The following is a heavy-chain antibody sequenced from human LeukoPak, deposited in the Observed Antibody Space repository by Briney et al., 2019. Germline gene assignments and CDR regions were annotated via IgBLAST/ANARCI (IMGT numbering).Heavy chain of an antibody. D-gene: IGHD1-26*01. CDR1: GFTFSGNW. V-gene: IGHV3-7*01. Sequence: GGSLTLSCEASGFTFSGNWMSWVRQAPGKGLEWVASINPDGSQKFYVDPVKGRFTISRDNTKTSLYLQRNSLGAEDTAMYYCAKLLGMVTTYDYWGQGTRVTVSS. CDR3: AKLLGMVTTYDY. J-gene: IGHJ4*02. CDR2: INPDGSQK.